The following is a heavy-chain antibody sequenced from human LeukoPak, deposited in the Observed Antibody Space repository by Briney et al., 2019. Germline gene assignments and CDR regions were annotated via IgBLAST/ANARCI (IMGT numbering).Heavy chain of an antibody. CDR3: ARDPHGYKSGYGWFDP. CDR2: ISSNGGST. D-gene: IGHD5-18*01. CDR1: GFTFSSYD. J-gene: IGHJ5*02. V-gene: IGHV3-64*01. Sequence: GGSLRLSCAASGFTFSSYDMYWVRQAPGKGLEYVSGISSNGGSTYYANSVKGRLTISRDNSKNTLYLQMGSLRAEDTAVYYCARDPHGYKSGYGWFDPWGQGTLVTVSS.